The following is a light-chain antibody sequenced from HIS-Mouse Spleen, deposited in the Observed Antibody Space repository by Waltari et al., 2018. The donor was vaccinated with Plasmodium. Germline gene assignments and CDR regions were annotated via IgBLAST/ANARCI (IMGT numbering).Light chain of an antibody. Sequence: SYELTQPPSVSVSPGQTARITCSGDALPKKYAYWYQQKSGQAPVLVIDEDSKRPSGIPERCSGSSSGTMATVTISGAQGEDEADYYCYSTDSSGNHRVFGGGTKLTVL. CDR1: ALPKKY. CDR3: YSTDSSGNHRV. J-gene: IGLJ3*02. CDR2: EDS. V-gene: IGLV3-10*01.